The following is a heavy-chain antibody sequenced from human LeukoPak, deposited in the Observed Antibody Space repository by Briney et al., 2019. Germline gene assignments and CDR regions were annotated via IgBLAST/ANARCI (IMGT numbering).Heavy chain of an antibody. CDR2: IYYSDST. D-gene: IGHD1-14*01. CDR1: GGSINNYF. Sequence: SETLSLTCTVSGGSINNYFWSWIRQPPGKGLECIAYIYYSDSTNYKPSLKSRVTVSVDTSKNQFSLKLSSVTAADTAVYYCARFPGGAEYRHYYYMDVWGTGTTVTVSS. J-gene: IGHJ6*03. CDR3: ARFPGGAEYRHYYYMDV. V-gene: IGHV4-59*01.